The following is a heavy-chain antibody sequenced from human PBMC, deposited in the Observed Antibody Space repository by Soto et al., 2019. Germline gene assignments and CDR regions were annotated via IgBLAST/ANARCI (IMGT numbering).Heavy chain of an antibody. CDR2: IYSGGST. D-gene: IGHD2-15*01. CDR3: ARSSVLPYYYYYMDV. Sequence: EVQLVESGGGLVQPGGSLRLSCAASGFTVSSNYMSWVRQAPGKGLEWVSVIYSGGSTYYADSVKGRFTISRHNSKNTLYLQVTSLRAEDTAVYYCARSSVLPYYYYYMDVWGKGTTVTVSS. J-gene: IGHJ6*03. V-gene: IGHV3-53*04. CDR1: GFTVSSNY.